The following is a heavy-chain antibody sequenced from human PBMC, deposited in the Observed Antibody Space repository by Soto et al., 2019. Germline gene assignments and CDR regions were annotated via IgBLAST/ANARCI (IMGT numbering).Heavy chain of an antibody. CDR2: ILPVLGLP. CDR1: GDIFNRYT. J-gene: IGHJ5*02. Sequence: QVHLVQSGAVVKKPGSSVRVACKTSGDIFNRYTIGWVRQAPGRGLEWMGRILPVLGLPNYAQKVRGRITITADKSASSVYLDLNSLQSGDTDLYSCTRAEVGGGSWHASWGQGTLVTVSS. CDR3: TRAEVGGGSWHAS. D-gene: IGHD3-16*01. V-gene: IGHV1-69*02.